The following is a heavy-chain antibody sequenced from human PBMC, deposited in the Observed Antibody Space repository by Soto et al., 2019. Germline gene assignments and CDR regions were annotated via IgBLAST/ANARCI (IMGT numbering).Heavy chain of an antibody. Sequence: VQLLESGGGLVQPGGSLRLSCAASGFTLSSYDMSWVRQAPGKGLEWVSAISGSGGAAYYADSVKGQFTISRDNSKNTLYLQMNILRAEDTALYYCATVPLGYCSGGSCYSPGYWGQGTLVTVSS. CDR2: ISGSGGAA. J-gene: IGHJ4*02. CDR1: GFTLSSYD. CDR3: ATVPLGYCSGGSCYSPGY. V-gene: IGHV3-23*01. D-gene: IGHD2-15*01.